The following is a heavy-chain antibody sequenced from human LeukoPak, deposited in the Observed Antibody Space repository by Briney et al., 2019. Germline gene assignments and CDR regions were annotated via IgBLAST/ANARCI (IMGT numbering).Heavy chain of an antibody. CDR2: IYYSGST. J-gene: IGHJ4*02. V-gene: IGHV4-39*01. CDR3: ARHVNTAMVNYFDY. Sequence: PSETLSLTCTVSGGSISSSSYYWGWIRQPPGKGLEWIGSIYYSGSTYYNPSLKSRVTISVDTSKNQFSLKLSSVTAADTAVYYCARHVNTAMVNYFDYWGQGTLVTVSS. D-gene: IGHD5-18*01. CDR1: GGSISSSSYY.